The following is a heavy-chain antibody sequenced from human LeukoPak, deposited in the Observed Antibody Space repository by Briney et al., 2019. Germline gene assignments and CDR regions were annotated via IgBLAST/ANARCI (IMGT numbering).Heavy chain of an antibody. J-gene: IGHJ4*02. V-gene: IGHV3-30-3*01. CDR3: AKDFYGSPYHFDY. CDR2: ISYDGSNK. D-gene: IGHD2/OR15-2a*01. CDR1: GFTFSSYA. Sequence: GGSLRLSCAASGFTFSSYAMHWVRQAPGKGLEWVAVISYDGSNKYYADSVKGRFTISRDNSKNTLYLQMNSLRAEDTAVYYCAKDFYGSPYHFDYWGQGTLVTVSS.